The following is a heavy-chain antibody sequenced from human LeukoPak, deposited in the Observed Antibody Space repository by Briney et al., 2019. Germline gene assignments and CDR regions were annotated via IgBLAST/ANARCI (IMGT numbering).Heavy chain of an antibody. CDR1: GFTFSSYA. Sequence: QPGGSLRLSCAASGFTFSSYAISSARQAPGKGLEWVSAISGSGGSTYYAVSVKGRFTISRDNSKNTLYLQMNSLRAEDTAVYYCASDTYYYDSSGYYRYLTPVRAGLLFDYWGQGTLVTVSS. V-gene: IGHV3-23*01. CDR3: ASDTYYYDSSGYYRYLTPVRAGLLFDY. CDR2: ISGSGGST. J-gene: IGHJ4*02. D-gene: IGHD3-22*01.